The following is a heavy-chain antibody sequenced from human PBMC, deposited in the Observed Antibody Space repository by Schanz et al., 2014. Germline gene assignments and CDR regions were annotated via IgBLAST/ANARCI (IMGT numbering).Heavy chain of an antibody. Sequence: VQLQESGPGLVKPSQTLSLTCSVSGGSISSGSYYWSWVRQPAGKGLEYVSAITRSGGGTYYSDSVKGRFTISRDNSKNTLYLQMSSLRHEDSAVYYCVKDAYCAGDCFPAEYFQHWGQGTLVTVSS. V-gene: IGHV3-64D*06. CDR3: VKDAYCAGDCFPAEYFQH. J-gene: IGHJ1*01. CDR2: ITRSGGGT. CDR1: GGSISSGSY. D-gene: IGHD2-21*02.